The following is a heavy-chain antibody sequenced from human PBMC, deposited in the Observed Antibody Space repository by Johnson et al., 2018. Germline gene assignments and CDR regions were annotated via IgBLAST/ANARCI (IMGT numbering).Heavy chain of an antibody. V-gene: IGHV3-33*01. CDR3: ARDRSAGYYCGMDV. CDR1: GLTFSSYG. Sequence: QVQLVQSGGGVVQPGRSLKLSCAGSGLTFSSYGMHWVRQAPGKGLEWVAVIWYDGGNKYYADSVKGRFAISRDNSKNKLYLQMNSLRAEATALYYCARDRSAGYYCGMDVWGQGTTVTVSS. CDR2: IWYDGGNK. D-gene: IGHD1-26*01. J-gene: IGHJ6*02.